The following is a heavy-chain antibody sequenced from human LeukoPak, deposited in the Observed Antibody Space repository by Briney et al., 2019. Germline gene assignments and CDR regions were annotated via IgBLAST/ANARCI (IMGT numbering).Heavy chain of an antibody. CDR3: ARDSDYYDSRGSLGAY. J-gene: IGHJ4*02. Sequence: AGGSLRLSCAASGFTVSSNYMSWVRQAPGKGLEWVSVIYSGGSTYYADSVKGRFTISGDNSKNTLYLQMNSLRAEDTAVYYCARDSDYYDSRGSLGAYWGQGTLVTVSS. CDR1: GFTVSSNY. V-gene: IGHV3-53*01. CDR2: IYSGGST. D-gene: IGHD3-22*01.